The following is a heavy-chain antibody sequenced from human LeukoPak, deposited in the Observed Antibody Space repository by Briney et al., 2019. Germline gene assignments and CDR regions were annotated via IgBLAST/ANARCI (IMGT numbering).Heavy chain of an antibody. CDR2: INSDGRST. V-gene: IGHV3-74*01. J-gene: IGHJ4*02. Sequence: PGGSLRLSCAASGFTFSSYWMHWVRQAPGKGLVWVSRINSDGRSTSYADSVKGRFTISRDNAKNTLYLQMNSPRADDAAVYYCARAPWQHLDYWGQGTLVTVST. CDR3: ARAPWQHLDY. D-gene: IGHD6-13*01. CDR1: GFTFSSYW.